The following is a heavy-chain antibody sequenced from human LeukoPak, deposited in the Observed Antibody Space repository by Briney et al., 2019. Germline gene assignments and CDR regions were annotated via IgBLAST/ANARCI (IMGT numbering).Heavy chain of an antibody. Sequence: GRSLRLSCAASGFTFSSYGMHWVRQAPGKGLEWVAVIWYDGTNKYYADSVKGRFTISRDNSKNTLYLQMNSLSAEDTAVYYCARRDGYDFDYWGRGTLVTVSS. J-gene: IGHJ4*02. V-gene: IGHV3-33*01. CDR1: GFTFSSYG. CDR2: IWYDGTNK. D-gene: IGHD5-24*01. CDR3: ARRDGYDFDY.